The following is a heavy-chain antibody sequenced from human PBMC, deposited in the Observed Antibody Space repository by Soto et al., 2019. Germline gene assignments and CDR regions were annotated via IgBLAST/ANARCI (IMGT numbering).Heavy chain of an antibody. D-gene: IGHD1-1*01. CDR3: ASGHDAYKVRY. Sequence: QVQLRESGPGLVKPSQTLSLICTVSGGSISGGVDGSYWTWIHQHPGKGLEWIGYIYYTGTTYYNPSLKGRPSISVDTSENRFSLELTSVTAADTAIYFCASGHDAYKVRYWGRGTLVTVSS. CDR2: IYYTGTT. J-gene: IGHJ4*02. CDR1: GGSISGGVDGSY. V-gene: IGHV4-31*02.